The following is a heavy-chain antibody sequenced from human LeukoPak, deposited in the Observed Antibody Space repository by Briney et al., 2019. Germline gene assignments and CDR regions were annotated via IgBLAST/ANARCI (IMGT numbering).Heavy chain of an antibody. V-gene: IGHV3-30*18. J-gene: IGHJ4*02. CDR2: ISYDGSNK. Sequence: PGRSLRLSCAASGFTFRSYGMHWVRQAPGKGLEWVAVISYDGSNKYYADAVKGRFTISRDNSKNTLYLQMSSLRPEDTAVYYCANGGYTSSWYVVDSWGQGTLVTVSS. CDR1: GFTFRSYG. CDR3: ANGGYTSSWYVVDS. D-gene: IGHD6-13*01.